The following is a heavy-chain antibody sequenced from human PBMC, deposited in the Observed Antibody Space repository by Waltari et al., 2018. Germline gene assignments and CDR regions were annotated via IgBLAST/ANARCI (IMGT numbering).Heavy chain of an antibody. Sequence: QVHLVESGGGVVQPGGSLRLSCAASGFSFKSYAMPWVRQAPGKGLEWVAVISHDGSHKYYADSLKGRFTISRDNPKNTLYLQMTSLRPEDTAVYYCARENYYDSVILDALDIWGQGTMVTVSS. CDR3: ARENYYDSVILDALDI. D-gene: IGHD3-10*01. CDR2: ISHDGSHK. J-gene: IGHJ3*02. CDR1: GFSFKSYA. V-gene: IGHV3-30*01.